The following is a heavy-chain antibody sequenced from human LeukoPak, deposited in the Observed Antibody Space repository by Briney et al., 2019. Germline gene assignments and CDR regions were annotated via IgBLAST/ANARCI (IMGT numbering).Heavy chain of an antibody. CDR3: ARLVWSLAGEAFDI. J-gene: IGHJ3*02. CDR2: IYYSGST. V-gene: IGHV4-59*08. Sequence: SETLSLTRKIPAGSTTTYHWCWIRQPPGKGLEWIGYIYYSGSTNYNPSLKSRVTISVDTSKNQFSLKLSSVTAAHSAVYLCARLVWSLAGEAFDIWGQGTMVTVSS. D-gene: IGHD2-8*01. CDR1: AGSTTTYH.